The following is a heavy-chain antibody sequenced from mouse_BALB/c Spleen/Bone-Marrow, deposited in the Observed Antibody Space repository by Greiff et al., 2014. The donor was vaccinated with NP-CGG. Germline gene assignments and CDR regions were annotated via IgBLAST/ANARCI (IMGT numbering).Heavy chain of an antibody. J-gene: IGHJ4*01. CDR2: IFPGSGNT. Sequence: QVQLQQSGPELVKPGASVKISCEASGYSFTSYYIHWVKQRPGQGLEWIGWIFPGSGNTKYNEKFKGEATLTADTSSSTAYMRLSSLTSEDSAVYFCARRGNWGYAMDYWGQGTSVTVSS. V-gene: IGHV1-66*01. CDR3: ARRGNWGYAMDY. D-gene: IGHD2-1*01. CDR1: GYSFTSYY.